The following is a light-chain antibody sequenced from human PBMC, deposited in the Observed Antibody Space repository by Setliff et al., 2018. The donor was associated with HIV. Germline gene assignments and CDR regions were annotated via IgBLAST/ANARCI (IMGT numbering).Light chain of an antibody. Sequence: QSALTQPHSVSGSRGQSVTFSCTGASSDVGAHNSVSWYQQHPGKAPKLILYDVSKRPSGVPARFSGFQSGNTASLTISGLLADDEANYYCSSYARSSSLIFGGGTKVTVL. CDR3: SSYARSSSLI. CDR1: SSDVGAHNS. CDR2: DVS. J-gene: IGLJ2*01. V-gene: IGLV2-11*01.